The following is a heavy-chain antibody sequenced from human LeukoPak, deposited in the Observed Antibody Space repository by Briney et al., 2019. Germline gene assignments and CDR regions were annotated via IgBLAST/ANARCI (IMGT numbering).Heavy chain of an antibody. Sequence: SETLSLTCTVSGGSISSSSYYWGWIRQPPGKGLEWIGSIYYSGSTYYNPSLKSRVTISVDTSKNQFSLKLSSVTAADTAVYYCARPSSSRYNWFDPWGQGTLVTVSS. D-gene: IGHD6-13*01. J-gene: IGHJ5*01. CDR2: IYYSGST. V-gene: IGHV4-39*01. CDR1: GGSISSSSYY. CDR3: ARPSSSRYNWFDP.